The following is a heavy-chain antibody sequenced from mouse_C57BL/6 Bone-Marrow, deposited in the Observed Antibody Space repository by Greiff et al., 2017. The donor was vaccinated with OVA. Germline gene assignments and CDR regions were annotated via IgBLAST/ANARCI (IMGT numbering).Heavy chain of an antibody. Sequence: VQLKESVAELVRPGASVKLSCTASGFNIKNTYMHWVKQRPEQGLEWIGRIDPANGNTKYAPKFPGKATITADTSSNTAYLQLSSLTSEDTASYYCASGVLLRYCYAMDYWGQGTSVTVSA. V-gene: IGHV14-3*01. CDR1: GFNIKNTY. D-gene: IGHD1-1*01. J-gene: IGHJ4*01. CDR2: IDPANGNT. CDR3: ASGVLLRYCYAMDY.